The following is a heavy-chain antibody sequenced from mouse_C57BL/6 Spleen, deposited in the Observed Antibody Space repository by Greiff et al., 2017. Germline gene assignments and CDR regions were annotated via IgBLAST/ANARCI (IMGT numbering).Heavy chain of an antibody. CDR1: GYTFTSYW. Sequence: QVQLKQPGAELVRPGSSVKLSCKASGYTFTSYWMDWVQQRPGQGLEWIGNIYPSDSETHYNPKFKDKATLTVDKSSSTAYMQLSSLTSEDSAVYYCARFGSSPYAMDYWGQGTSVTVSS. V-gene: IGHV1-61*01. CDR3: ARFGSSPYAMDY. CDR2: IYPSDSET. J-gene: IGHJ4*01. D-gene: IGHD1-1*01.